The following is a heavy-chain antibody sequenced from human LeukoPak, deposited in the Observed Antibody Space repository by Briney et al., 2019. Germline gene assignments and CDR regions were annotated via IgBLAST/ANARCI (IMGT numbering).Heavy chain of an antibody. CDR2: ISYDGSNK. D-gene: IGHD4-23*01. V-gene: IGHV3-30-3*01. CDR1: GFTFSSYA. Sequence: PGGSLRLSCAASGFTFSSYAMHWVRQAPGKGLEWVAVISYDGSNKYYADSVKGRFTISRDNSKNTLYLQMNSLRAEDTAVYYCARDDYGGNSGGNFDYWGQGTLVTVSS. J-gene: IGHJ4*02. CDR3: ARDDYGGNSGGNFDY.